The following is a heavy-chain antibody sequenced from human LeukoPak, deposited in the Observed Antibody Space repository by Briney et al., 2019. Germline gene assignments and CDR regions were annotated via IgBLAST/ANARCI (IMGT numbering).Heavy chain of an antibody. Sequence: SQTLSLTCAVSGGSISSGGYSWSWIRQPPGKGLEWIGYIYHSGSTYYNPSLKSRVTISVDRSKNQLSLKLSSVTAADTAVYYCARGFSCGGDCYSGQDAFDIWGQGTMVTVSS. CDR2: IYHSGST. CDR3: ARGFSCGGDCYSGQDAFDI. V-gene: IGHV4-30-2*01. D-gene: IGHD2-21*02. CDR1: GGSISSGGYS. J-gene: IGHJ3*02.